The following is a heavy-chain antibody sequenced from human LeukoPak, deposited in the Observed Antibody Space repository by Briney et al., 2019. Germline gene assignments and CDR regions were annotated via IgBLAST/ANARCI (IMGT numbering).Heavy chain of an antibody. CDR2: ISGSGGST. Sequence: GGSLRLSCAASGFTFSSYAMSWVRQAPGKGLEWVSAISGSGGSTYCADSVKGRFTISRDNSKNTLYLQMNSLRAEDTAVYYCAKVFYYDFWSGSRYYMDVWGKGTTVTVSS. CDR3: AKVFYYDFWSGSRYYMDV. D-gene: IGHD3-3*01. V-gene: IGHV3-23*01. J-gene: IGHJ6*03. CDR1: GFTFSSYA.